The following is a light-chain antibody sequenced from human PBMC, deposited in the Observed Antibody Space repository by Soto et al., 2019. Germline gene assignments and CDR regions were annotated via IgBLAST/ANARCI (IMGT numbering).Light chain of an antibody. CDR2: GAS. Sequence: EIVLTQSPWTLSLSPGERATLSCRASQSVSNNYLAWYQQKPGQAPRLLIYGASNRATGIPDRFSGSGSGTDFTLTISRLEPEDFAVYYCQQHNNWPITFGQGTRLEIK. V-gene: IGKV3D-20*02. CDR1: QSVSNNY. J-gene: IGKJ5*01. CDR3: QQHNNWPIT.